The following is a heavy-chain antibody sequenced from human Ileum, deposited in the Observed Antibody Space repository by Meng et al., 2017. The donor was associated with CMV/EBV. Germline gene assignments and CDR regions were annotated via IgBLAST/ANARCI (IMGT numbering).Heavy chain of an antibody. V-gene: IGHV4-34*01. CDR2: INYNEST. CDR3: ARRVGSGKYYFDY. Sequence: FALSGWSLTAYYCSWIRQPPGKGLEWLGDINYNESTNYNPSLKSRVTISVDMSKNQCSLKLRSATAADSGVYYCARRVGSGKYYFDYWSQGTLVTVSS. D-gene: IGHD3-10*01. CDR1: GWSLTAYY. J-gene: IGHJ4*02.